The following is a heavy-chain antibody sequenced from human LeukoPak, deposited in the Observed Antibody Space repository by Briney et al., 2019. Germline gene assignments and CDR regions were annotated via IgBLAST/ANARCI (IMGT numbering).Heavy chain of an antibody. Sequence: GGSLRLSCAASGFTFSSYAMSWVRQAPGKGLEWVSAISGSGCSTYYADSVKGRFTIPRDNSKNTLYLQMNSLRAEDTAVYYCAKDRILRYVDWPNNNHGMDVWGQGTRVSVSS. CDR2: ISGSGCST. CDR1: GFTFSSYA. CDR3: AKDRILRYVDWPNNNHGMDV. J-gene: IGHJ6*02. D-gene: IGHD3-9*01. V-gene: IGHV3-23*01.